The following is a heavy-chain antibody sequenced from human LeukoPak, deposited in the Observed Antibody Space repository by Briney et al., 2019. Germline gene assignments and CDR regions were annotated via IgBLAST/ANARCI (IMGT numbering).Heavy chain of an antibody. Sequence: GASVKVSCKASGGTFSSYAISWVRQAPGQGLEWMGGIIPIFGTANYAQKFQGRVTITADESTSTAYMELSSLGSEDTAVYYCARLTGYYTQGYFDYWGQGTLVTVSS. J-gene: IGHJ4*02. CDR1: GGTFSSYA. CDR3: ARLTGYYTQGYFDY. D-gene: IGHD3-9*01. V-gene: IGHV1-69*13. CDR2: IIPIFGTA.